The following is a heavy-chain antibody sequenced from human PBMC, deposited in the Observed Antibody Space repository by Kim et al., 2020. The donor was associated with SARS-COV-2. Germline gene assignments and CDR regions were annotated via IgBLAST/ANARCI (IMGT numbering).Heavy chain of an antibody. CDR2: FDPEDGET. D-gene: IGHD3-9*01. J-gene: IGHJ6*02. CDR3: ATDGLRYYNSYGMDV. V-gene: IGHV1-24*01. CDR1: GYTLTELS. Sequence: ASVKVSCKVSGYTLTELSMHWVRQAPGKGLEWMGGFDPEDGETIYAQKFQGRVTMTEDTSTDTAYMELGSLRSEDTAVYYCATDGLRYYNSYGMDVWGQGTTVTVSS.